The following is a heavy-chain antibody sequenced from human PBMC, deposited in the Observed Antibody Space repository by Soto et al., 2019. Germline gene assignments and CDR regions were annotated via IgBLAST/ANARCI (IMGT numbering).Heavy chain of an antibody. V-gene: IGHV3-33*08. CDR2: IWSDGSRQ. CDR1: RLTFTTYD. D-gene: IGHD3-16*01. Sequence: QVQLVESGGAVVQPATSLRLSCAASRLTFTTYDMHWVRQAPGKGLEWVALIWSDGSRQFYGDSVKGRFTISRDNSKNTLSLQMNSLSVEDTAVYYCAGEPRGGAYDMDVWGQGTTVTVSS. J-gene: IGHJ6*02. CDR3: AGEPRGGAYDMDV.